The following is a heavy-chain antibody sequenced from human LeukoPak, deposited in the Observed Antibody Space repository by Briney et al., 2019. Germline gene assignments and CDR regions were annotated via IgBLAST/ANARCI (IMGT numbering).Heavy chain of an antibody. V-gene: IGHV1-18*01. CDR1: GYTFTSYG. Sequence: ASVKVSCKASGYTFTSYGISWVRQAPGQGLEWMGWISAYNGNTNYAQKLQGRVTMTTDTSTSTAYMELRSLRSDDTAVYYCARDSNYDYVWGSYPEGPYWGQGTLVTVSS. J-gene: IGHJ4*02. D-gene: IGHD3-16*02. CDR2: ISAYNGNT. CDR3: ARDSNYDYVWGSYPEGPY.